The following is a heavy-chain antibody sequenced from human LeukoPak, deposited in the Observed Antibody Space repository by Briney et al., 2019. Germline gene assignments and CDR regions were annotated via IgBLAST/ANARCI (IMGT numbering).Heavy chain of an antibody. CDR2: INHSGST. V-gene: IGHV4-34*01. CDR1: GESFIGYY. Sequence: PSETLSLTCAVYGESFIGYYWSWIRQPPGKGLEWIGEINHSGSTNYNPSLKSRVTISVDTSKNQFSLKLSSVTAADTAVYYCARGIAVAGTGGWFDSWGQGTLVTVSS. D-gene: IGHD6-19*01. CDR3: ARGIAVAGTGGWFDS. J-gene: IGHJ5*01.